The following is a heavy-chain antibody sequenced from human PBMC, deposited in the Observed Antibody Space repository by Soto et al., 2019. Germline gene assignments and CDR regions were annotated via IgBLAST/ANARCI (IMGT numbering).Heavy chain of an antibody. V-gene: IGHV4-39*07. D-gene: IGHD6-6*01. CDR3: VIWYSSSGFRLRDY. Sequence: PSETLSLTCTVSGGSVSNSQYFWGWIRQPPGKGLEWIGEINHSGSTNYNPSLKSRVTISVDTSKNQFSLKLSSVTAADTAVYYCVIWYSSSGFRLRDYRGQGTLVTVSS. J-gene: IGHJ4*02. CDR1: GGSVSNSQYF. CDR2: INHSGST.